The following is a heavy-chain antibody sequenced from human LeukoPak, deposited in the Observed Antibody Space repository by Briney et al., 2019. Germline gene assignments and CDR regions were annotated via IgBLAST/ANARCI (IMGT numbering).Heavy chain of an antibody. CDR2: IYAGGST. V-gene: IGHV3-66*01. D-gene: IGHD1-1*01. Sequence: PGGSLRLSCAASGFTVSSNFMTWVRQAPGKGLEWVSVIYAGGSTDYADSVKGRFTISRDSSKNTLVLQMNSLRVEDTSVYYCARGNVIFYYGLDVWGQGTTVTVSS. J-gene: IGHJ6*02. CDR1: GFTVSSNF. CDR3: ARGNVIFYYGLDV.